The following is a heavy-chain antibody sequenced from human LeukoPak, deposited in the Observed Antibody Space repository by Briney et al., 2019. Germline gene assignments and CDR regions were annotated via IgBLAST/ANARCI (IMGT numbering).Heavy chain of an antibody. V-gene: IGHV3-23*01. D-gene: IGHD2-15*01. CDR3: ARWVVDDEYFQH. J-gene: IGHJ1*01. Sequence: GGSLRLSCAASGFTFSSYGMHWVRQAPGKELEWVSAISGSGGSTYYADSVKGRFTISRDNSKNTLYLQMNSLRAEDTAVYYCARWVVDDEYFQHWGQGTLVTVSS. CDR1: GFTFSSYG. CDR2: ISGSGGST.